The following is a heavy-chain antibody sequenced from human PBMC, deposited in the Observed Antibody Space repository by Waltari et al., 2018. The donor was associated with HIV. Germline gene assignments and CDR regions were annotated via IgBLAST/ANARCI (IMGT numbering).Heavy chain of an antibody. CDR1: CGSISSRSYS. CDR3: ARGFKGDYVWGSYRSRWFDP. V-gene: IGHV4-39*07. Sequence: LQLQESGPGLVKPSETLSLPCPVSCGSISSRSYSWGWVRQPPGQGLGWIGSIYYSGSNYYNPSHKSRVTISVDTSKNQFSLKLSSVTAADTAVYYWARGFKGDYVWGSYRSRWFDPWGQGTLVTVSS. D-gene: IGHD3-16*02. CDR2: IYYSGSN. J-gene: IGHJ5*02.